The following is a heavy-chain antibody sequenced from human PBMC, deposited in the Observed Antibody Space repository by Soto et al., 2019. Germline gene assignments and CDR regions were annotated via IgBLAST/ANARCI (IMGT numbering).Heavy chain of an antibody. J-gene: IGHJ4*02. Sequence: VASVKVSCKTSGYPFTDYFIHWVRQAAGQGLEWMGIISLYHHSTSYAQKFQGRLTVTADTSTTTVYMDLSSLTSEDSAVYWCARELYSCGGDCPYYMDYWGQGTLVTVSS. V-gene: IGHV1-46*01. CDR3: ARELYSCGGDCPYYMDY. CDR2: ISLYHHST. CDR1: GYPFTDYF. D-gene: IGHD2-21*02.